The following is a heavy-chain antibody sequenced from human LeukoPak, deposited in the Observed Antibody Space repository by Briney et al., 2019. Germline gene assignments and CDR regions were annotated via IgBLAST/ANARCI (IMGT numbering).Heavy chain of an antibody. V-gene: IGHV3-33*06. J-gene: IGHJ4*02. D-gene: IGHD3-22*01. CDR2: IWYDGSNK. CDR1: GFTFSSYG. CDR3: AKTGATYYDSSGDDY. Sequence: GRSLRLSCAASGFTFSSYGMHWVRQAPGKGLEWVAVIWYDGSNKYYADSVKGRFTISRDNSKNTLYLQMNGLRAEDTAVYYCAKTGATYYDSSGDDYWGQGTLVTVSS.